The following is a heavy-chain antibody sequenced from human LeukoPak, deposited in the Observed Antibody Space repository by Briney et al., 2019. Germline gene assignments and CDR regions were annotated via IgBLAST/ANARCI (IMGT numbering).Heavy chain of an antibody. V-gene: IGHV3-23*01. CDR2: ISGSGVST. CDR3: AKVGGRGKYFDAFDI. CDR1: GFTFSSYA. J-gene: IGHJ3*02. D-gene: IGHD2/OR15-2a*01. Sequence: GGSLRLSCAASGFTFSSYAMSWVREAPGKGLVWVSYISGSGVSTYYADFVKGRFTISRDNSKNTLYLQMNSLRAEDTAVYYCAKVGGRGKYFDAFDIWGQGTMLTVSS.